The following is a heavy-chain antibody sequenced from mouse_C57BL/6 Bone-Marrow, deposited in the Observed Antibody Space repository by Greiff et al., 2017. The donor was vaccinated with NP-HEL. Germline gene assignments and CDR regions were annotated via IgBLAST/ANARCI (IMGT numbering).Heavy chain of an antibody. D-gene: IGHD2-2*01. J-gene: IGHJ2*01. CDR1: GYTFTSYW. V-gene: IGHV1-5*01. CDR2: IYPGNSDT. CDR3: TRRFNYGYDVFDY. Sequence: VQLQQSGTVLARPGASVKMSCKTSGYTFTSYWMHWVKQRPGQGLEWIGAIYPGNSDTSYNQKFKGKAKLTAVTSASTAYMELSSLTNEDSAVYYCTRRFNYGYDVFDYWGQGTTLTVSS.